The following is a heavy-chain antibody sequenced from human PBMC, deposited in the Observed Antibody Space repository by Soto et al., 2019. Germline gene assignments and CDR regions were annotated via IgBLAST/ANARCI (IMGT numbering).Heavy chain of an antibody. V-gene: IGHV4-4*07. CDR3: ARAARPTATYYYYGMDV. J-gene: IGHJ6*02. Sequence: QVQLQESGPGLVKPSETLSLTCTVSGGSISSYYWSWIRQPAGKGLEWIGRIYTSGSTNYNPALKRRVTMSVDTSKNQLALKLSSVTAADTAVYYCARAARPTATYYYYGMDVWGQGTTVTVSS. CDR2: IYTSGST. CDR1: GGSISSYY. D-gene: IGHD6-6*01.